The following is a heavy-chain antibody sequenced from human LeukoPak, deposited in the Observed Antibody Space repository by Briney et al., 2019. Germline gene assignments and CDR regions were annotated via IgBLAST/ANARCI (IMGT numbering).Heavy chain of an antibody. V-gene: IGHV3-23*01. J-gene: IGHJ4*02. Sequence: QSGGSLRLSCAASGFTFSSYGMSWVRHTPGKGLEWVSAISGSGGSTYYANSVKGRFTISRDNSKNTLYLQMNSLRAEDTAVYYCAKNIYDRSGYDSTPPYYLDYWGQGTLVTVSS. D-gene: IGHD3-22*01. CDR2: ISGSGGST. CDR1: GFTFSSYG. CDR3: AKNIYDRSGYDSTPPYYLDY.